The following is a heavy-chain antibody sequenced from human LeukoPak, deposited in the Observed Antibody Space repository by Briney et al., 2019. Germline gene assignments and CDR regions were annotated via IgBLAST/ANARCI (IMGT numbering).Heavy chain of an antibody. V-gene: IGHV3-30*04. CDR3: ARDARSIAAAGTAGFDY. D-gene: IGHD6-13*01. J-gene: IGHJ4*02. CDR1: GFTFSSYA. Sequence: GGSLRLFCAASGFTFSSYAMHWVRQAPGKGLEWVAVISYDGSNKYYADSVKGRFTISRDNSKNTLYLQMNSLRAEDTAVYYCARDARSIAAAGTAGFDYWGQGTLVTVSS. CDR2: ISYDGSNK.